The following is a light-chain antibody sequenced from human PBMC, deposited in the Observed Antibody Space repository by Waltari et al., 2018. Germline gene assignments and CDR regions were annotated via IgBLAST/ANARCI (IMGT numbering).Light chain of an antibody. CDR1: QSVSAN. CDR2: GAS. V-gene: IGKV3-15*01. CDR3: QQYNNWPPIT. Sequence: IVMTQSPATLSVSPGERATLSCRASQSVSANLAWYQQKPGQAPRLLIYGASTRATGIPDRFIGSGSGTEFTLTINSLQSEDFAVYYCQQYNNWPPITVGQGTRLEIK. J-gene: IGKJ5*01.